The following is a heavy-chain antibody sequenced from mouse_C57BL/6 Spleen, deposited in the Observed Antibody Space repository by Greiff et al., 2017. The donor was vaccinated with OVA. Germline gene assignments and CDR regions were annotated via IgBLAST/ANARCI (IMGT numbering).Heavy chain of an antibody. CDR1: GFTFSSYT. CDR3: ARHNYYYGSDAMDY. Sequence: EVQVVESGGGLVKPGGSLKLSCAASGFTFSSYTMSWVRQTPEKRLEWVATISGGGGNTYYPDSVKGRFTISRDNAKNTLYLQMSSLRSEDTALYYCARHNYYYGSDAMDYWGQGTSVTVSS. D-gene: IGHD1-1*01. CDR2: ISGGGGNT. V-gene: IGHV5-9*01. J-gene: IGHJ4*01.